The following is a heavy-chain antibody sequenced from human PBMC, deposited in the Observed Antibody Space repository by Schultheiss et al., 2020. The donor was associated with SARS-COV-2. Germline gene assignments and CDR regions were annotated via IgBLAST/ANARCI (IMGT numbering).Heavy chain of an antibody. V-gene: IGHV3-21*04. D-gene: IGHD3-3*01. CDR1: GFTFSSYS. CDR3: AKALYDFWSGSPFDY. J-gene: IGHJ4*02. Sequence: GESLKISCAASGFTFSSYSMNWVRQAPGKGLEWVSSISSSSSYIYYADSVKGRFTISRDNAKNSLYLQMNSLRAEDTALYYCAKALYDFWSGSPFDYWGQGTLVTV. CDR2: ISSSSSYI.